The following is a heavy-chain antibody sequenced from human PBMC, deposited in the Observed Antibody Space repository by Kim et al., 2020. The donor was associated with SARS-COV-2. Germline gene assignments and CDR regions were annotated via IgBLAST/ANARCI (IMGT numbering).Heavy chain of an antibody. CDR3: ASSYYDILTDHADAFDI. D-gene: IGHD3-9*01. Sequence: SETLSLTCTVSGGSISSYYWSWIRQPPGKGLEWIGYIYYSGSTNYNPSLKSRVTISVDTSKNQFSLKLSSVTAADTAVYYCASSYYDILTDHADAFDIWGQGTMVTVSS. J-gene: IGHJ3*02. CDR1: GGSISSYY. V-gene: IGHV4-59*01. CDR2: IYYSGST.